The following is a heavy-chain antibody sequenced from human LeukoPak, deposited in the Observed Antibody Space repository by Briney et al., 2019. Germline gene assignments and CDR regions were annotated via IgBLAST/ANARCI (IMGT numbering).Heavy chain of an antibody. CDR1: GFTFSKYA. J-gene: IGHJ4*02. Sequence: GGSLRLSCAASGFTFSKYAMNWVRQAPGKGLEWVSGLSGDGGRTYYADSVKGRFTISRDNSKDTLYLQMNSLRVEDAAVYYWAKAARGWGSNYRVGYWGQGTLVTVSS. V-gene: IGHV3-23*01. CDR2: LSGDGGRT. D-gene: IGHD3-10*01. CDR3: AKAARGWGSNYRVGY.